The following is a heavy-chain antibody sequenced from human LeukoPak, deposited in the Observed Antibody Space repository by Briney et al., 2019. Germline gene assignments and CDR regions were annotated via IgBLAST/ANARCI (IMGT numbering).Heavy chain of an antibody. J-gene: IGHJ4*02. Sequence: MASETLSLTCTVSGGSISSYYWSWIRQPAGEGLEWIGRLHTSGSTHYNPSLKSRVTISVDTSKNQFSLKLSSVTAADTAVYYCARTDDSSGYYLWGFDYWGQGTLVTVSS. CDR1: GGSISSYY. CDR2: LHTSGST. V-gene: IGHV4-4*07. CDR3: ARTDDSSGYYLWGFDY. D-gene: IGHD3-22*01.